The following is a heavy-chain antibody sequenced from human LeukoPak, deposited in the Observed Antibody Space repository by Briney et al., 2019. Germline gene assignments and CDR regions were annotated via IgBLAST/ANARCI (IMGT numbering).Heavy chain of an antibody. D-gene: IGHD1-26*01. V-gene: IGHV4-34*01. Sequence: SETLSLTCAVYGGSFSGYYWSWIRQPPGKGLEWIGEINHSGSTNYNPSLKSRVTISVDTSKNQFSLKLSSVTAADTAVYYFARLASGGLDYWGRGTLVTVSS. CDR2: INHSGST. CDR1: GGSFSGYY. J-gene: IGHJ4*02. CDR3: ARLASGGLDY.